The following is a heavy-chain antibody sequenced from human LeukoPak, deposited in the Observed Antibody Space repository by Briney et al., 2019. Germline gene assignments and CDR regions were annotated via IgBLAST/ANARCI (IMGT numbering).Heavy chain of an antibody. V-gene: IGHV1-2*06. CDR1: GYTFTGYY. D-gene: IGHD6-13*01. Sequence: ASVKVSCKASGYTFTGYYMHWVRQAPGQGLEWMGRINPNSGGTNYAQMFQGRVTMTRDTSISTAYMELSRLRSDDTAVYYCARSLSYSSSWSSDYWGQGTLVTVSS. CDR3: ARSLSYSSSWSSDY. J-gene: IGHJ4*02. CDR2: INPNSGGT.